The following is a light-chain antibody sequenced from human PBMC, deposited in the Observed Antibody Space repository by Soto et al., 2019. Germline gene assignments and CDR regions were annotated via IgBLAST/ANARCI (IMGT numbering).Light chain of an antibody. Sequence: QSALTQPRSVSGSPGQSVTISCTGISNNYVSWYQQHPGKVPNVIVYDVTLRPSGVSDRFSGSRSGNTASLAISGLRAEDEAYYYCCSYSCTYTEVVFGGGTKLTVL. CDR1: SNNY. V-gene: IGLV2-11*01. J-gene: IGLJ2*01. CDR3: CSYSCTYTEVV. CDR2: DVT.